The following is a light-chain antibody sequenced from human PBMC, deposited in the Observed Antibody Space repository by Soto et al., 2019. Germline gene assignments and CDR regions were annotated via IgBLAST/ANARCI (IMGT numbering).Light chain of an antibody. J-gene: IGLJ1*01. CDR3: SSYTSSSARKYV. CDR2: DVT. CDR1: SSDVGGYNY. Sequence: QSALTQPASVSGSPGQSITISCTGASSDVGGYNYVSWYQQHPGKAPKVMIYDVTNRPSGVSSRFSGSKSGNTASLTIPGLQAEDEADYYCSSYTSSSARKYVFGTGTKVTVL. V-gene: IGLV2-14*03.